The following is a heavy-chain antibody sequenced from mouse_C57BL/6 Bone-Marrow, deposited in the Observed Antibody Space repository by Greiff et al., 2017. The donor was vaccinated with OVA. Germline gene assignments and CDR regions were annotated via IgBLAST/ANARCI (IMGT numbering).Heavy chain of an antibody. V-gene: IGHV14-3*01. CDR3: ATYDFTSTYYYAMDY. Sequence: EVMLVESVAELVRPGASVKLSCTASGFNIKNTYMHWVKQRPEPGLEWIGRIDPANGNTKYAPKFQGKATITADTSSNTAYLQLSSLTSEDTAIYYCATYDFTSTYYYAMDYWGQGTSVTVSS. CDR2: IDPANGNT. CDR1: GFNIKNTY. D-gene: IGHD2-4*01. J-gene: IGHJ4*01.